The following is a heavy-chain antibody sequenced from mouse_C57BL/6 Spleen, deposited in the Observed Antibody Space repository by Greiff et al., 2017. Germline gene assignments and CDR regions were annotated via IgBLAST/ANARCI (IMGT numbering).Heavy chain of an antibody. V-gene: IGHV5-4*01. CDR2: ISDGGSYT. CDR3: ARDNGNYVGSMDY. CDR1: GFTFSSYA. Sequence: DVKLVESGGGLVKPGGSLKLSCAASGFTFSSYAMSWVRQTPEKRLGWVATISDGGSYTYYPDNVKGRFTISRDNAKNNLYLQMSHLKSEDTAMYYCARDNGNYVGSMDYWGQGTSVTVSS. D-gene: IGHD2-1*01. J-gene: IGHJ4*01.